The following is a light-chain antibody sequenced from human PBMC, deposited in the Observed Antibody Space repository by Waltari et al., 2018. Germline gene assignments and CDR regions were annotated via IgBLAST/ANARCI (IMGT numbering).Light chain of an antibody. CDR1: ELPRKY. J-gene: IGLJ1*01. Sequence: SYELTQPPSVSVSPGQTARITCSGHELPRKYAYCFQQKSGQAPRLVRYEDTKRPSGIPERFSGSSSGTVATLTITGAQVDDEADYYCYSSDSTGLRVFGGGTTVVVL. CDR2: EDT. V-gene: IGLV3-10*01. CDR3: YSSDSTGLRV.